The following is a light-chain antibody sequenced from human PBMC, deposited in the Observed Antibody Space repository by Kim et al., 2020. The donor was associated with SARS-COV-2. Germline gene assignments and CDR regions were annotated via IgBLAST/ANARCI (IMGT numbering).Light chain of an antibody. CDR3: SSYVGTNTYV. J-gene: IGLJ1*01. Sequence: GQSVTISCTGTSSDVGVYNYVSWYQHHPGKAPKRIIYEVSLRPFGVPDRFSGSKSGNTASLTVSGLQAEDEADYYCSSYVGTNTYVFGTGTKVTVL. V-gene: IGLV2-8*01. CDR2: EVS. CDR1: SSDVGVYNY.